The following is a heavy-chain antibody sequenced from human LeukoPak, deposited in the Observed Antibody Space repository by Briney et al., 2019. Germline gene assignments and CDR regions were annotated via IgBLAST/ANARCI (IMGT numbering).Heavy chain of an antibody. J-gene: IGHJ4*02. D-gene: IGHD3-22*01. CDR2: INPNSGGT. V-gene: IGHV1-2*02. CDR1: GYTFTGYY. CDR3: ARVSYYYDSSGHVDY. Sequence: GASVKVSCKASGYTFTGYYMHWVRQAPGQGLEWMGWINPNSGGTNYAQKFQGRVTMTRDTSISTAYMELSRLRSDDTAVYYCARVSYYYDSSGHVDYWGQGTLVTVSS.